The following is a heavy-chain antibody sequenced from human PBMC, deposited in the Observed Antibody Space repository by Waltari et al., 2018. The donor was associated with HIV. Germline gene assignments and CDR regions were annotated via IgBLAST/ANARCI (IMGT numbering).Heavy chain of an antibody. CDR2: INLDGSTT. CDR1: GLTFTGYW. CDR3: ARDFRSPKGDFDY. J-gene: IGHJ4*02. D-gene: IGHD3-16*01. Sequence: EVQLVESGGGSVQPGGSLRLSCAASGLTFTGYWMHWVSQAPGKGLVWGSRINLDGSTTTYADSVKGRFTISRDNAKSTLYLQMSSLRAEDTAMYYCARDFRSPKGDFDYWGQGTLVSVSS. V-gene: IGHV3-74*01.